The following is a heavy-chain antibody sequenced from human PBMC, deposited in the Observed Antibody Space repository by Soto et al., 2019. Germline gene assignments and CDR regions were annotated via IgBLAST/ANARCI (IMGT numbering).Heavy chain of an antibody. J-gene: IGHJ5*02. D-gene: IGHD1-26*01. V-gene: IGHV1-69*08. Sequence: QVQLVQSGAEVKKPGSSVKVSCKASGGTFSSYTISWVRQAPGQGLEWMGRIIPILGIANYAQKFQGRVTITADKSPSTAYMELSSLRSEDTAVYYCARESGRPSFDPWGQGTLVTVSS. CDR3: ARESGRPSFDP. CDR1: GGTFSSYT. CDR2: IIPILGIA.